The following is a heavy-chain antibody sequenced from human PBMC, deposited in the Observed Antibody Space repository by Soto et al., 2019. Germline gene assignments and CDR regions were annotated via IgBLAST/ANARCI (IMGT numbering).Heavy chain of an antibody. V-gene: IGHV1-69*13. CDR2: IIPIFGTA. CDR3: VRDSGAKLSSS. CDR1: GGTFSSYA. J-gene: IGHJ4*02. Sequence: ASVKVSCKASGGTFSSYAISWVRQAPGQGLEWMGGIIPIFGTANYAQKFQGRVTITADESTSTAYMELSSLKSQDTAVYYCVRDSGAKLSSSWGQGTLVTVSS. D-gene: IGHD6-13*01.